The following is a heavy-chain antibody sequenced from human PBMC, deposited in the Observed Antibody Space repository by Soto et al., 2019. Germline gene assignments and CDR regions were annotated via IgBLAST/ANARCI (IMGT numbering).Heavy chain of an antibody. CDR1: GFSLSNSGVG. CDR2: IYWDDDK. D-gene: IGHD2-2*01. V-gene: IGHV2-5*02. CDR3: AHLLGGCSSAGCSPLRFDY. Sequence: QITVKESGPTLVKPTETLTLTCTFSGFSLSNSGVGVGWIRQPPGKALEWLALIYWDDDKRYSPSLRSRLTITKDTSKNQVVLTMTNMDPVDTGTYYCAHLLGGCSSAGCSPLRFDYWGQGILVTVSS. J-gene: IGHJ4*02.